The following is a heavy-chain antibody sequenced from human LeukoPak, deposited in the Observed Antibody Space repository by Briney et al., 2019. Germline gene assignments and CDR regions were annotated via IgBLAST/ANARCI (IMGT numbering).Heavy chain of an antibody. V-gene: IGHV1-69*05. CDR3: AREAARVWFGELLQSNYFDY. CDR2: IIPIFGTA. Sequence: GASVKVSCKASGGTFSSYAISWVRQAPGQGLEWMGGIIPIFGTANYAQKFQGRVTITTDESTSTAYMELSSLRSEDTAVYYCAREAARVWFGELLQSNYFDYWGQGTLVTVSS. D-gene: IGHD3-10*01. J-gene: IGHJ4*02. CDR1: GGTFSSYA.